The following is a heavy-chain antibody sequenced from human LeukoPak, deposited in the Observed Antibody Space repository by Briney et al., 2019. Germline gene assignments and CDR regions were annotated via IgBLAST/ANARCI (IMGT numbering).Heavy chain of an antibody. J-gene: IGHJ4*02. D-gene: IGHD3-10*01. CDR1: GFTFSTYN. Sequence: GGSLRLSCEASGFTFSTYNMNWVRQAPGKRLEWVSSITSSSTYVFYADSVKGRFTISRDNAKNSLYLQINSLRAEDTAVYYCARDKYGSGSYSWSKRLDSWGQGTLVTVSS. CDR3: ARDKYGSGSYSWSKRLDS. CDR2: ITSSSTYV. V-gene: IGHV3-21*01.